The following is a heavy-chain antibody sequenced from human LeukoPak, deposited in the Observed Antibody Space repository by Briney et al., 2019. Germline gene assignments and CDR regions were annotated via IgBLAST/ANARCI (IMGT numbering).Heavy chain of an antibody. D-gene: IGHD2-21*02. Sequence: AETLSLTCAVSGWSISSGYEWGWSRQPPGKGLEWIGIIYHSGSTYYNPSLKSRVTISVDTSKNQFSLKLSSVTAADTAVYSCAGGDPSEMDVWGKGTTVTVSS. V-gene: IGHV4-38-2*01. J-gene: IGHJ6*04. CDR1: GWSISSGYE. CDR3: AGGDPSEMDV. CDR2: IYHSGST.